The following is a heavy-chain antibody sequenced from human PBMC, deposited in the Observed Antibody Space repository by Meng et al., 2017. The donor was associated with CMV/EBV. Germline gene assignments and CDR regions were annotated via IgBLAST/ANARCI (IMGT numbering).Heavy chain of an antibody. CDR3: ARDLSTSGSIDV. CDR1: GYTFPGYY. J-gene: IGHJ6*04. V-gene: IGHV1-2*02. Sequence: LSRVAVMKPGPSVRVPVNASGYTFPGYYMHWWQQAPGQGLEWMGWINPNSGGTKYAQKFQGRVTMTRDTSISTAYMELSRLRSDDTAVYYCARDLSTSGSIDVWGKGTTVTVSS. D-gene: IGHD2/OR15-2a*01. CDR2: INPNSGGT.